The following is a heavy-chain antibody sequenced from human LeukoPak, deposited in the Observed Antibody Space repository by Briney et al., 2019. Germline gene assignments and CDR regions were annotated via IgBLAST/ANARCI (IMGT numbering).Heavy chain of an antibody. D-gene: IGHD6-19*01. Sequence: PSETLSLTCTVSGGSISSYYWSWIRQPPGKGLEWIGYIYYSGSTNYNPSLKSRVTISVDTSKNQFSLKLSSVTAADTAVYYCARGQWQWLVFDYWGQGTLVTVSS. V-gene: IGHV4-59*12. CDR3: ARGQWQWLVFDY. CDR1: GGSISSYY. CDR2: IYYSGST. J-gene: IGHJ4*02.